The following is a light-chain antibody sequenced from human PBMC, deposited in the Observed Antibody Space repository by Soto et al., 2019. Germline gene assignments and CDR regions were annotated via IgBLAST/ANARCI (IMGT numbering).Light chain of an antibody. Sequence: EVVMTQSPATLSVSPGESAILSCRASQSVKSNLAWYQQKPGQAPRLLIYGASTRATDIPARFSGSGSGSGTEFTLTISSLQSEDFAVSFCQQYNNWPPWTFGQGTKVEIK. J-gene: IGKJ1*01. CDR2: GAS. CDR1: QSVKSN. V-gene: IGKV3-15*01. CDR3: QQYNNWPPWT.